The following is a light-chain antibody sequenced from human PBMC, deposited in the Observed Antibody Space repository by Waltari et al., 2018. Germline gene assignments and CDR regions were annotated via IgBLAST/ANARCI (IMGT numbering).Light chain of an antibody. J-gene: IGLJ2*01. CDR2: SND. V-gene: IGLV1-44*01. CDR1: YSNIGSNI. Sequence: QSVLTQPPSASGTPAQRVTISCSGSYSNIGSNIVTWYQQPPGTAPKLPIHSNDYRPSGVPDRFSGSKSGTSASLAISGLQSEDEADYYCATWDDRLTGVVFGGGTRVTVL. CDR3: ATWDDRLTGVV.